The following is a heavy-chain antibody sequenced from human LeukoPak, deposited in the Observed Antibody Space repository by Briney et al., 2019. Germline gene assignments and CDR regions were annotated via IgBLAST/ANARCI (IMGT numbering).Heavy chain of an antibody. Sequence: SQTLSLTCAISGDSVSSNSAAWNWIRQSPSRGLEWLGRTYYRSKWYNDYAVSVKSRITINPDTSKNQFSLQLNSVTPEDTAVYYCARLRWNYHILTGYSGGWFDPWGQGTLVTVSS. J-gene: IGHJ5*02. CDR3: ARLRWNYHILTGYSGGWFDP. V-gene: IGHV6-1*01. CDR2: TYYRSKWYN. CDR1: GDSVSSNSAA. D-gene: IGHD3-9*01.